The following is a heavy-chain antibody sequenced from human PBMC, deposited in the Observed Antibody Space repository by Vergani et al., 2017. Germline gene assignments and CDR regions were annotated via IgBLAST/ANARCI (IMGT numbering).Heavy chain of an antibody. J-gene: IGHJ3*02. D-gene: IGHD3-22*01. Sequence: QVQLVQSGAEVKKPGASVKVSCKASGYTFTSYYMHWVRQAPGQGLEWMGIINPSGGSTSYAQKFQGRVTMTRDTSTSTVYMELSSLRSEDTDVYYCAKDRRQNYYDSTGQERDDAFDIWGQGTMVTVSS. CDR1: GYTFTSYY. CDR2: INPSGGST. V-gene: IGHV1-46*01. CDR3: AKDRRQNYYDSTGQERDDAFDI.